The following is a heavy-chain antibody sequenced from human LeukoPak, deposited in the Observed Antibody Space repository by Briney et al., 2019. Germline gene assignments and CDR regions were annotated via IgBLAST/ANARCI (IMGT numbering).Heavy chain of an antibody. CDR2: INHSGST. CDR1: GGSFSGYY. Sequence: SETLSLTCAVYGGSFSGYYWSWIRQPPGKGLEWIGEINHSGSTNYNPSLKSRVTISVDTSKNQFSLKLSSVTAADTAVYYCASESMNWFDPWGQGNLVTVSS. CDR3: ASESMNWFDP. V-gene: IGHV4-34*01. D-gene: IGHD2/OR15-2a*01. J-gene: IGHJ5*02.